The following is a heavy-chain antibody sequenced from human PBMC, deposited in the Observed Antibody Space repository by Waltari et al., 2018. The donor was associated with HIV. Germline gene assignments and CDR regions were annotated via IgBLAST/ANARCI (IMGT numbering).Heavy chain of an antibody. CDR3: ARTVPAAIRGGHGYFDY. CDR2: IYYSGST. Sequence: QVQLQESGPGLVKPSETLSLTCTVSGGSVSSGSYYWSWIRQPPGKGLEWIGYIYYSGSTNYHPSLKSRVTISVDTSKNQFSLKLSSVTAADTAVYYCARTVPAAIRGGHGYFDYWGQGTLVTVSS. D-gene: IGHD2-2*01. V-gene: IGHV4-61*01. CDR1: GGSVSSGSYY. J-gene: IGHJ4*02.